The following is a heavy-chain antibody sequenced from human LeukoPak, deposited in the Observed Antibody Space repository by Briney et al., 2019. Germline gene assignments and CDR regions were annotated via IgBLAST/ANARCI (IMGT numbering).Heavy chain of an antibody. J-gene: IGHJ2*01. V-gene: IGHV3-21*01. Sequence: GGSLRLSCAASGFTFSSYTMNWVRQAPGKGLEWVSSISSSSSYIYYADSVKDRFTISRDNAKNSLYLQMNSLRAEDTAVYYCARDGKADHYDSGNPPRYWYFDLWGRGTLVTVSS. CDR2: ISSSSSYI. D-gene: IGHD3-10*01. CDR1: GFTFSSYT. CDR3: ARDGKADHYDSGNPPRYWYFDL.